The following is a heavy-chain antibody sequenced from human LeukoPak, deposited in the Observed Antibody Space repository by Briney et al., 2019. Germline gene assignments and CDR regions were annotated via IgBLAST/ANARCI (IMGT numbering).Heavy chain of an antibody. CDR3: ARVMLTGDNAFDI. V-gene: IGHV5-51*01. D-gene: IGHD7-27*01. J-gene: IGHJ3*02. Sequence: GESLKISCKGSGYSFTSYWIGWVRQMPGKGLEWMGIIYPGDSDTRYSPSFQGQVTTSADKSISTAYLQWSSLKASDTAMYYCARVMLTGDNAFDIWGQGTMVTVSS. CDR1: GYSFTSYW. CDR2: IYPGDSDT.